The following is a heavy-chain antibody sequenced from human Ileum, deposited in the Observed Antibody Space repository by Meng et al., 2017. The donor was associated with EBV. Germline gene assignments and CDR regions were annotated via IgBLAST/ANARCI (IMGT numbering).Heavy chain of an antibody. Sequence: QGQVQGSGPGRVNPSGTLSLTCAVSGGSISVINWWSWVRQSPEKGLEWIGEMSDSGITHYNPSLKSRVTISADKSNNQFSLKLTSVTSADTAVYFCAKNGEKYFEYWGQGTLVTVSS. J-gene: IGHJ4*02. CDR2: MSDSGIT. CDR3: AKNGEKYFEY. V-gene: IGHV4-4*02. CDR1: GGSISVINW.